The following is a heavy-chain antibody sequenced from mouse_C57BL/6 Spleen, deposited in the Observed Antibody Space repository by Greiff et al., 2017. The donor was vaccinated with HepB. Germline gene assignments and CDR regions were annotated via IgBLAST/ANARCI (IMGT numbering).Heavy chain of an antibody. V-gene: IGHV1-18*01. J-gene: IGHJ3*01. D-gene: IGHD1-1*01. CDR3: ASGYGTGFAY. Sequence: VQLQQSGPELVKPGASVKIPCKASGYTFTDYNMDWVKQSHGKSLEWIGDINPNNGGTIYNQKFKGKATLTVDKSSSTAYMELRSLTSEDTAVYYCASGYGTGFAYWGQGTLVTVSA. CDR2: INPNNGGT. CDR1: GYTFTDYN.